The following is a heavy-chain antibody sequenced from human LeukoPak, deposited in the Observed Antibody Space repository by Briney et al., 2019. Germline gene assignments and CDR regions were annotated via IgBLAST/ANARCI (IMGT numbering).Heavy chain of an antibody. CDR3: ASRILTGYYGFYY. J-gene: IGHJ4*02. D-gene: IGHD3-9*01. Sequence: GGSLRLSCAASGFTFSSYSMNWVRQAPGKGLEWVSSISSSSSYIYYADSVKGRFTISRDNAKNSLYLQMNSLRAEDTAVYYCASRILTGYYGFYYWGQGTLVTVSS. CDR2: ISSSSSYI. CDR1: GFTFSSYS. V-gene: IGHV3-21*01.